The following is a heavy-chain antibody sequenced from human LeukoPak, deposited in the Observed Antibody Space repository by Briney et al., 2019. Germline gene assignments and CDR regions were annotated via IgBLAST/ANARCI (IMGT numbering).Heavy chain of an antibody. CDR1: GSTFTDYY. CDR2: VDPEDGET. D-gene: IGHD3-3*01. V-gene: IGHV1-69-2*01. CDR3: ATKRFLEWSDAFDI. J-gene: IGHJ3*02. Sequence: ASVKISCKVSGSTFTDYYMHWVQQAPGKGLEWMGLVDPEDGETIYAEKFQGRVTITADTSTDTAYMELSSLRSEDTAVYYCATKRFLEWSDAFDIWGQGTMVTVSS.